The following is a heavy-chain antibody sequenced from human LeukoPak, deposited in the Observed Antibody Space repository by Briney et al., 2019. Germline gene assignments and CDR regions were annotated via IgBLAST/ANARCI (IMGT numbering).Heavy chain of an antibody. Sequence: TGGSLRLSCAASGFTFSSYAMSWVRQAPGEGLEWVSSISSSSSYIYYADSVKGRFTISRDNAKNSLYLQMNSLRAEDTAVYYCARVVSGWNYGGDYFDSWGQGTLVTVSS. D-gene: IGHD1-7*01. CDR2: ISSSSSYI. V-gene: IGHV3-21*01. J-gene: IGHJ4*02. CDR1: GFTFSSYA. CDR3: ARVVSGWNYGGDYFDS.